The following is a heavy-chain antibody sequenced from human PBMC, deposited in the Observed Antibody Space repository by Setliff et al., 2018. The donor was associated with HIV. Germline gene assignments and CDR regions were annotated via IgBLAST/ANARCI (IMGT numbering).Heavy chain of an antibody. V-gene: IGHV3-48*01. CDR3: ASPMFYDGKVV. Sequence: PGGSLRLSCAASGFTFSSYSMNWVRQSPGKGLEWVSYISGSGSGVDYADSVKGRFTVSRDNARSSLYLQLNSLRSEDTAVYYCASPMFYDGKVVWGQGTPVTVSS. J-gene: IGHJ4*02. D-gene: IGHD3-22*01. CDR1: GFTFSSYS. CDR2: ISGSGSGV.